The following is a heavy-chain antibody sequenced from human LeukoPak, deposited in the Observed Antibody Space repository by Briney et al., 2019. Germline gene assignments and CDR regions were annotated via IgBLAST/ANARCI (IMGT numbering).Heavy chain of an antibody. Sequence: GASVKVSCKASGYTFTGYYTHWVRQAPGQGLEWMGWINPNSGGTNYAQKFQGRVTMTRDTSISTAYMELSRLRSDDTAVYYCARDPRVIRQRGNNWFDPWGQGTLVTVSS. CDR1: GYTFTGYY. D-gene: IGHD6-25*01. CDR3: ARDPRVIRQRGNNWFDP. V-gene: IGHV1-2*02. CDR2: INPNSGGT. J-gene: IGHJ5*02.